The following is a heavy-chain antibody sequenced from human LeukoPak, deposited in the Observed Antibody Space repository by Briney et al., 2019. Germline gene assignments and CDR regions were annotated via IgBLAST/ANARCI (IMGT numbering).Heavy chain of an antibody. D-gene: IGHD3-22*01. V-gene: IGHV1-2*02. J-gene: IGHJ4*02. CDR3: ARVAGIDYYDSSGYPDY. Sequence: ASVKVSCKASGYTFTGYFIHWMRQAPGQGLEWMGWINPKSGGTNYAQKFQGRVTMTRDTSISTAYMELSRLTSDDTAVYYCARVAGIDYYDSSGYPDYWGQGTLVTVSS. CDR2: INPKSGGT. CDR1: GYTFTGYF.